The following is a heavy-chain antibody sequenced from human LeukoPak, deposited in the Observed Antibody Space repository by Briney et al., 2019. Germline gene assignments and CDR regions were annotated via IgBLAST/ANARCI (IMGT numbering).Heavy chain of an antibody. CDR3: AGHHPRNTVDF. CDR2: MYYSGNT. D-gene: IGHD2/OR15-2a*01. Sequence: PSETLSLTCNVSGGSISSYYWSWIRQPPGRGLEWIGYMYYSGNTNYNPSLKSRVTTSVDSSKNQFSLKLSSVTAADTAVYYCAGHHPRNTVDFWGQGTLVTVSS. J-gene: IGHJ4*02. CDR1: GGSISSYY. V-gene: IGHV4-59*08.